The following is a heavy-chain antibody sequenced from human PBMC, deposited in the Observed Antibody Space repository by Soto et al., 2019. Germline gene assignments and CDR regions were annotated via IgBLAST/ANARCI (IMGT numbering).Heavy chain of an antibody. V-gene: IGHV3-23*01. J-gene: IGHJ4*02. D-gene: IGHD6-6*01. CDR3: AKDEDRLGSSEWWDY. CDR1: GFTFSDYA. CDR2: IYSRGDTS. Sequence: GGYLRLSCAASGFTFSDYAMSWVRQAPGKGLEWVSSIYSRGDTSYSADSVKGRFTISRDNSKNTLLLQMNNLRAEDTAIYDCAKDEDRLGSSEWWDYGFQGAQVTLS.